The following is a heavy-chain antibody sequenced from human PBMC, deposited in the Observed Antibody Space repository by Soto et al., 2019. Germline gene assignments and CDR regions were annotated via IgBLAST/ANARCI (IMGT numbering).Heavy chain of an antibody. CDR3: ARKGGGRYDFWRKAMDV. D-gene: IGHD3-3*01. Sequence: SETLSLTCAVYGGSFSGYYWSWIRQTPGKGLEWIGETDHSGSTNYNPSLKSRVTISIDPSENQFSLKLSSVTAADTGVFYCARKGGGRYDFWRKAMDVWGQGTAVTVSS. CDR1: GGSFSGYY. V-gene: IGHV4-34*01. CDR2: TDHSGST. J-gene: IGHJ6*02.